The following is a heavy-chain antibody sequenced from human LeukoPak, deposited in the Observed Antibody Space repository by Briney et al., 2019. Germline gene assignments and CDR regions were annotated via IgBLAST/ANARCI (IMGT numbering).Heavy chain of an antibody. V-gene: IGHV4-34*01. J-gene: IGHJ6*02. Sequence: SETLSLTCAVYGGSFSGYYWSWIRQPPGKGLEWGGEINHSGSTNYNPSLKSRATISVDTSKNQFSLKLSSVTAADTAVYYCASGLKSSGYYYYYYYYGMDVWGQGTTVTVSS. D-gene: IGHD3-22*01. CDR2: INHSGST. CDR1: GGSFSGYY. CDR3: ASGLKSSGYYYYYYYYGMDV.